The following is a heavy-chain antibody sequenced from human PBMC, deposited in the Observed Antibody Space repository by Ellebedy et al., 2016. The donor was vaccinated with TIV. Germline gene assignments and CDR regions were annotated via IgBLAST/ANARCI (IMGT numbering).Heavy chain of an antibody. D-gene: IGHD3-22*01. V-gene: IGHV3-23*01. CDR2: ITYRGGTP. J-gene: IGHJ4*02. CDR1: GFTFNDAW. Sequence: GESLKISCAASGFTFNDAWMSWVRQAPGKGLEWVSLITYRGGTPYYADSVKGRFTISRDNSKNTLYLQMNSLRAEDTALYYCAKLDGNGYGRDYFDYWGQGTLVTVSS. CDR3: AKLDGNGYGRDYFDY.